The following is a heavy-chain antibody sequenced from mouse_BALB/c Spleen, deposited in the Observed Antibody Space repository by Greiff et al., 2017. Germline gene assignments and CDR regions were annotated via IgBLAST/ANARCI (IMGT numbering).Heavy chain of an antibody. D-gene: IGHD1-1*01. CDR2: IRNKANGYTT. V-gene: IGHV7-3*02. CDR3: ARDIRVLRYWYFDV. J-gene: IGHJ1*01. Sequence: EVQVVESGGGLVQPGGSLRLSCATSGFTFTDYYMSWVRQPPGKALEWLGFIRNKANGYTTEYSASVKGRFTISRDNSQSILYLQMNTLRAEDSATYYCARDIRVLRYWYFDVWGAGTTVTVSS. CDR1: GFTFTDYY.